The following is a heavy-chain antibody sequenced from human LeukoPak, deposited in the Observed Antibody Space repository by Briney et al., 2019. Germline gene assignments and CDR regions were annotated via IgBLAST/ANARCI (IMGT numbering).Heavy chain of an antibody. CDR2: ISSSSSYT. Sequence: PGGSLRLSCAASGFTFSDYYMSWIRQAQGKGLEWVSYISSSSSYTNYADSVKGRFTISRDNAKNSLYLQMNSLRAEDTAVYYCARVPPMATRVYGMDVWGQGTTVTVSS. CDR1: GFTFSDYY. CDR3: ARVPPMATRVYGMDV. V-gene: IGHV3-11*05. J-gene: IGHJ6*02. D-gene: IGHD5-12*01.